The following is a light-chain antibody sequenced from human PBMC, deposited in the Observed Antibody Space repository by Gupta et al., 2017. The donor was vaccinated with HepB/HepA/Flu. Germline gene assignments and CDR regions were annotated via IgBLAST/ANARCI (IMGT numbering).Light chain of an antibody. CDR1: QSIRRY. J-gene: IGKJ1*01. V-gene: IGKV1-39*01. CDR2: GTS. CDR3: QQAYSTPWT. Sequence: QMTLSPSSMSASVGDSVTITCRASQSIRRYLNWYQQKPGKAPKLLIYGTSNLQSGVPSRFSGSGSGADFTLTISSLQFEDFATYFCQQAYSTPWTFGQGTNVEIK.